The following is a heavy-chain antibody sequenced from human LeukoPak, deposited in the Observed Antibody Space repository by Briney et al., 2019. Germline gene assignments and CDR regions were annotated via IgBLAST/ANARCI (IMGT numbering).Heavy chain of an antibody. Sequence: GGSLRLSCAASGFTFSSYGMHWVRQAPGKGLEWVAVMWYDGSNENYADSVKGRFTISRDNSKKTMYLQMNSLRAEDTAVYYCARQGIVGAKRGGWFDYWGQGTLVTVSS. CDR3: ARQGIVGAKRGGWFDY. D-gene: IGHD1-26*01. CDR1: GFTFSSYG. V-gene: IGHV3-33*01. J-gene: IGHJ4*02. CDR2: MWYDGSNE.